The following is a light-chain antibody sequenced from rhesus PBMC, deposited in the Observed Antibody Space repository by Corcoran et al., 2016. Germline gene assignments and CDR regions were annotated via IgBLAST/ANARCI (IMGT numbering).Light chain of an antibody. CDR3: LQHNSYPFT. CDR1: QGISSY. CDR2: DAS. J-gene: IGKJ3*01. V-gene: IGKV1-28*03. Sequence: DIQMTQSPSSLSASVGDTVTITCRASQGISSYLNWFQQKPGKAPKLLIHDASSLERGGPSRFSGSGSGTDFTLTISSLQPEDFAAYYCLQHNSYPFTFSPGTKLDIK.